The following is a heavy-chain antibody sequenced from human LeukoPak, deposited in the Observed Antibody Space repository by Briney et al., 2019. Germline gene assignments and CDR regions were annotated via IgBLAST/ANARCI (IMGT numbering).Heavy chain of an antibody. V-gene: IGHV4-59*08. CDR1: GDSITSNY. J-gene: IGHJ4*02. CDR3: VRRTSYGGNSGFEY. CDR2: IHYTGTT. Sequence: SETLSLTCTVSGDSITSNYWSWIRQPPGKGLEWIGFIHYTGTTNYNPSLMGRGIISIDTTKKQFSLNLNSVTATDTAVYYCVRRTSYGGNSGFEYWGQGTLVTVSP. D-gene: IGHD4-23*01.